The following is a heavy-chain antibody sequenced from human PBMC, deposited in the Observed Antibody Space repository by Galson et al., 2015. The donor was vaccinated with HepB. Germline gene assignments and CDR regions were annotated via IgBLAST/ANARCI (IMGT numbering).Heavy chain of an antibody. CDR1: GYTFTSYG. Sequence: SVKVSCKASGYTFTSYGISWVRQAPGQGLEWMGWISAYNGNTNYAQKLQGRVTMTTDTSTSTAYMELRSLRSDDTAVYYCARNGLRGYCSSTSCHKSNWFDPWGQGTLVTVSS. J-gene: IGHJ5*02. CDR3: ARNGLRGYCSSTSCHKSNWFDP. V-gene: IGHV1-18*01. CDR2: ISAYNGNT. D-gene: IGHD2-2*02.